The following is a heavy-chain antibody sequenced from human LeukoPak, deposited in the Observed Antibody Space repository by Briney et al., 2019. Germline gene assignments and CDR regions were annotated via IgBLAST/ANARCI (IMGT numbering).Heavy chain of an antibody. CDR3: AKGAELDL. D-gene: IGHD1-7*01. Sequence: GGSLRLSCATSGFTFTNYAMNWVCQGPGKGLEWVSAVTGPGDTTYYADSVKGRFFMSRDDSKTTVYLQMNSLRAEHTAIYYCAKGAELDLSGQGTLVTVSS. J-gene: IGHJ5*02. V-gene: IGHV3-23*01. CDR1: GFTFTNYA. CDR2: VTGPGDTT.